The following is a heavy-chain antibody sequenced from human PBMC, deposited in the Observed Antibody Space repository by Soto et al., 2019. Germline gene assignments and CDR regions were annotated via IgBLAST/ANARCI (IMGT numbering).Heavy chain of an antibody. D-gene: IGHD1-26*01. J-gene: IGHJ6*03. CDR3: ARSLPGGTVFYMDI. Sequence: TLSLTCTVAGGSITGGFSYWTWVRQHPGRGLEWVGHIYYSGTAYYNPSLKSRVALSVDPSQNRFSLKLSSVTAADTAIYFCARSLPGGTVFYMDIWGEGTTVTVSS. CDR1: GGSITGGFSY. V-gene: IGHV4-31*03. CDR2: IYYSGTA.